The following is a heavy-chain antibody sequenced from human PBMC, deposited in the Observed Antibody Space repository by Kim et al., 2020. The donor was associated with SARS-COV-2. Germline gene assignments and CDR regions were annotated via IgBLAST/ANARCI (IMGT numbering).Heavy chain of an antibody. CDR1: GYTFTSYA. Sequence: ASVKVSCKASGYTFTSYAMHWVRQAPGQRLEWMGWINAGNGNTKYSQKFQGRVTITRDTSASTAYMELSSLRSEDTAVYYCARGRYYGSGSYTVWFDPWGQGTLVTVSS. D-gene: IGHD3-10*01. V-gene: IGHV1-3*01. J-gene: IGHJ5*02. CDR3: ARGRYYGSGSYTVWFDP. CDR2: INAGNGNT.